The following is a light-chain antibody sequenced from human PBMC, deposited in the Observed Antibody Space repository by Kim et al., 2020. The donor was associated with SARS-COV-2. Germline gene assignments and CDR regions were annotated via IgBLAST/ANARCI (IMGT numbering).Light chain of an antibody. Sequence: RQTATLTCIGNSNNVGYQGAAWLQQHQGHPPKLLSYRNNDRPSGVSERLSASRSGNTASLTITGLQPEDEADYYCSAWDSSLSAWVFGGGTQLTVL. CDR2: RNN. V-gene: IGLV10-54*01. CDR1: SNNVGYQG. J-gene: IGLJ3*02. CDR3: SAWDSSLSAWV.